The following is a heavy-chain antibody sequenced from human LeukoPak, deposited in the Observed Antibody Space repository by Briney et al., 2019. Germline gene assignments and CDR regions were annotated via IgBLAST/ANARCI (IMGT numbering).Heavy chain of an antibody. CDR2: IRSNSNGGTS. D-gene: IGHD5-18*01. Sequence: GGSLRLSCATSGFTFEAYAMSWVRQAPGKGLEWVGFIRSNSNGGTSEYAASVTGRFTISGDGSKGIAFLQMNSLKTEDTGVYYCTRGLQGYAGLYYYIDVWGKGTTVTVSS. J-gene: IGHJ6*03. V-gene: IGHV3-49*04. CDR3: TRGLQGYAGLYYYIDV. CDR1: GFTFEAYA.